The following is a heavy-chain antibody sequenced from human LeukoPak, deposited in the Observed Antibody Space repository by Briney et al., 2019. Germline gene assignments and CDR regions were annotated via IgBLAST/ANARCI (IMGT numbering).Heavy chain of an antibody. CDR2: INAGTGNT. CDR1: GYTFSTYV. CDR3: ARDTFGTSRPIEY. Sequence: ASVKVSCKSSGYTFSTYVIQWVRQAPGQGLEWMGWINAGTGNTEYAQKVQGRVTITMDTSATTASMELNSLRYEDTAVYYCARDTFGTSRPIEYWGQGTLVTVSS. J-gene: IGHJ4*02. D-gene: IGHD2-2*01. V-gene: IGHV1-3*01.